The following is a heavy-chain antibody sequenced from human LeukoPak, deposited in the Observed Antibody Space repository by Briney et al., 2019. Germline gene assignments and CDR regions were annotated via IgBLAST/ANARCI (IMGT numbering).Heavy chain of an antibody. CDR1: GYTFTRYD. V-gene: IGHV1-8*01. CDR3: ARRRLTWTANWFDP. J-gene: IGHJ5*02. CDR2: MNPNSGNP. D-gene: IGHD2-21*02. Sequence: ASVKVSCKASGYTFTRYDINWVRQATGQGLEWMGWMNPNSGNPGYAQKFQGRVTMTRNTSISTAYMELSSLRSEDTAVYYCARRRLTWTANWFDPWGQGTLVTVSS.